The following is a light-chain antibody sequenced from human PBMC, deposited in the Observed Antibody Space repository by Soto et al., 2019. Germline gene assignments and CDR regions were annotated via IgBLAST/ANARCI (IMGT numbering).Light chain of an antibody. J-gene: IGKJ2*01. CDR2: AAS. CDR1: QSISSY. CDR3: QQSYSTLYT. V-gene: IGKV1-39*01. Sequence: DIQMTQSPSSLSASVGDRVTITCRASQSISSYLNWYQQKPGKAPKLLIYAASSLQSGVPSRFSGGRSGTDFTLTISSLQPEDFATYYCQQSYSTLYTFGQGTKVDIK.